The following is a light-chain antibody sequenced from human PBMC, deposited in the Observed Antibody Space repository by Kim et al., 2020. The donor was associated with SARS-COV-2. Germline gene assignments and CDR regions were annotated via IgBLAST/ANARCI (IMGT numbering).Light chain of an antibody. CDR2: SAS. CDR1: QSIRNNY. Sequence: LSPGDSATLSCRATQSIRNNYLAWYQHKPGQAPRLLMSSASVRASGIPDRCSGSGSGTDFTLTINRLESEDFAVYYCHQYGTSQYTFGQGTKLEIK. CDR3: HQYGTSQYT. V-gene: IGKV3-20*01. J-gene: IGKJ2*01.